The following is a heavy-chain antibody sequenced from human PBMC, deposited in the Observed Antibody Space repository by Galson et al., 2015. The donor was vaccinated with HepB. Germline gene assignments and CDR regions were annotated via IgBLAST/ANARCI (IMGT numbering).Heavy chain of an antibody. D-gene: IGHD3-10*01. J-gene: IGHJ2*01. CDR2: IRYDGSNK. V-gene: IGHV3-30*02. Sequence: SLRLSCAASGFTFSSYGMHWVRQAPGKGLEWVAFIRYDGSNKYYADSVKGRFTISRDNSKNTLDLQMNSLRAEDTAVYYCVRVRGVVDSSNWNFDLWGRGTLVTVSS. CDR1: GFTFSSYG. CDR3: VRVRGVVDSSNWNFDL.